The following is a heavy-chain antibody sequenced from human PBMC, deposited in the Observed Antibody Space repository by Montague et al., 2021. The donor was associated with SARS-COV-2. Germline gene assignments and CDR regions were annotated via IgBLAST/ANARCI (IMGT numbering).Heavy chain of an antibody. D-gene: IGHD3-22*01. CDR1: GFPFSSYA. Sequence: SLRLSCAASGFPFSSYAMHWVRQAPGKGLEWVAVISYDGSNKYYADSVKGRFTISRDNSKNTLYLQMNSLRAEDTAVYYCARDTLGTSMIVVVTTGFDYWGQGTLVTVSS. V-gene: IGHV3-30*04. CDR2: ISYDGSNK. J-gene: IGHJ4*02. CDR3: ARDTLGTSMIVVVTTGFDY.